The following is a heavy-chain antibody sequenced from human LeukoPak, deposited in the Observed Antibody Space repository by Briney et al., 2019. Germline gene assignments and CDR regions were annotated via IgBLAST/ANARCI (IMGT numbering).Heavy chain of an antibody. Sequence: PGGSLRLPCAASGFTFSSYAMSWVRQAPGKGLEWVSAISGSGGSTYYADSVKGRFTISRDNSKNTLYLQMNSLRAEDTAVYYCARGVRGSYYGMDVWGQGTTVTVSS. V-gene: IGHV3-23*01. CDR1: GFTFSSYA. J-gene: IGHJ6*02. D-gene: IGHD3-10*01. CDR2: ISGSGGST. CDR3: ARGVRGSYYGMDV.